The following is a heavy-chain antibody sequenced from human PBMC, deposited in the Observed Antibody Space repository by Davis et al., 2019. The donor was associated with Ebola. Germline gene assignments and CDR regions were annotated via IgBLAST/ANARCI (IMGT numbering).Heavy chain of an antibody. CDR1: GGSISSSNW. CDR2: INHSGST. J-gene: IGHJ4*02. Sequence: MPSETLSLTCAVSGGSISSSNWWSWVRQPPGKGLEWIGEINHSGSTNYNPSLKSRVTISVDTSKNQFSLKLSSVTAADTAVYYCARGGYFDYWGQGTLVTVSS. V-gene: IGHV4-4*02. CDR3: ARGGYFDY. D-gene: IGHD5-12*01.